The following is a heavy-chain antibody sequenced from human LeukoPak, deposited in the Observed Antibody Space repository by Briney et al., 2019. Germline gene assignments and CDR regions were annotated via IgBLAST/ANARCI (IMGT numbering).Heavy chain of an antibody. CDR1: GFTFTSSA. J-gene: IGHJ4*02. V-gene: IGHV1-58*02. D-gene: IGHD6-13*01. Sequence: SVKVSCKASGFTFTSSAMQWVRRARGQRLEWIGWIVVGSGNTNYAQKFQERVTITRDMSTSTAYMELSSLRSEDTAVYYCAAALYSSSWPYFDYWGQGTLVTVSS. CDR3: AAALYSSSWPYFDY. CDR2: IVVGSGNT.